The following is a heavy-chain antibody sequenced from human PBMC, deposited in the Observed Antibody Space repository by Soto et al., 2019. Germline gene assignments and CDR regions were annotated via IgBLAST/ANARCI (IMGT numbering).Heavy chain of an antibody. CDR3: ARWHPHHPPVICDAFDI. D-gene: IGHD2-15*01. CDR2: IYYSGST. CDR1: VGSISSFY. V-gene: IGHV4-59*01. J-gene: IGHJ3*02. Sequence: SETLSLTCTVSVGSISSFYWSWIRQPPGKGLEWIGYIYYSGSTNYNPSLKIRVTISVDTSNNHFSLILLSVTAADTAVYYCARWHPHHPPVICDAFDIWGQGKMVTV.